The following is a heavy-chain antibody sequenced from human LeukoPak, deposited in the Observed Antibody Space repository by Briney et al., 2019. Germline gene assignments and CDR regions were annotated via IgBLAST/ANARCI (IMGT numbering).Heavy chain of an antibody. J-gene: IGHJ3*02. CDR1: GFTFSSYS. Sequence: GGSLRLSCAASGFTFSSYSMNWVRQAPGKGLEWVSSISSSSSYIYYADSVKGRFTISRDNAKNSLYLQMNSLRAEDTAVYYCAREALGGGAGAFDIWGQGTMVTVSS. V-gene: IGHV3-21*01. CDR2: ISSSSSYI. CDR3: AREALGGGAGAFDI. D-gene: IGHD3-3*01.